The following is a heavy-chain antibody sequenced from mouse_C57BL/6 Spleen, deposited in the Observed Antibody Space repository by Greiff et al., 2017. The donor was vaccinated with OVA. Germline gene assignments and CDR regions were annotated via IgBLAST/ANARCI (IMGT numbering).Heavy chain of an antibody. Sequence: QVQLQQSGPELVKPGASVKISCKASGYAFSSSWMNWVKQRPGKGLEWIGRIYPGDGDTNYNGKFKGKATLTADKSSSTAYMQLSSLTSEDSAVYFCAREWDGFDYWGQGTTLTVPS. CDR3: AREWDGFDY. J-gene: IGHJ2*01. D-gene: IGHD4-1*01. V-gene: IGHV1-82*01. CDR2: IYPGDGDT. CDR1: GYAFSSSW.